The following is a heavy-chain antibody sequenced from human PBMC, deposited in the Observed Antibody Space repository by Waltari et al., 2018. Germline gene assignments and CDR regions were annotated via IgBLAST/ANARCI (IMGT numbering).Heavy chain of an antibody. Sequence: QLQLQESRPGLVTPSETLSLTCTVSGGSISSSSYSWGWIRQPPGKGLEWIGSIYYSGSTYYNPSLKSRVTISVDTTKNQFSLKLSSVTAADTAVYYCARHPGQQLLLDYWGQGTLVTVSS. CDR2: IYYSGST. V-gene: IGHV4-39*01. CDR1: GGSISSSSYS. D-gene: IGHD6-13*01. CDR3: ARHPGQQLLLDY. J-gene: IGHJ4*02.